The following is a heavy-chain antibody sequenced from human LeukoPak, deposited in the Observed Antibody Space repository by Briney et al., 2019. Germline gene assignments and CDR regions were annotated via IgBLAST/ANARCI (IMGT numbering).Heavy chain of an antibody. D-gene: IGHD2-15*01. V-gene: IGHV4-59*01. CDR3: AGAHCSGGSCYSFILVRGSAP. Sequence: SETLSLTCTVSGGSISSYYWSWIRQPPGKGLEWIGYIYYSGSTNYNPSLKSRVTISVDTSKNQFSLKLSSVTAADTAVYYCAGAHCSGGSCYSFILVRGSAPWGQEPLVTVSS. J-gene: IGHJ5*02. CDR2: IYYSGST. CDR1: GGSISSYY.